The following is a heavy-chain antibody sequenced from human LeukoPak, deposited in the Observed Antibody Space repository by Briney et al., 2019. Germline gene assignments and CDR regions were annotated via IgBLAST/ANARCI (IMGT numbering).Heavy chain of an antibody. V-gene: IGHV3-23*01. CDR3: AKDRGGWLHPFDY. J-gene: IGHJ4*02. CDR2: ISGSGGST. CDR1: GFTFSSCA. D-gene: IGHD5-24*01. Sequence: PGGSLRLSCAASGFTFSSCAMNWVRQAPGKGLEWVSAISGSGGSTYYADSVKGRFTISRDNSKNTLYLQMNSLRAEDTAVYYCAKDRGGWLHPFDYWGQGTLVTVSS.